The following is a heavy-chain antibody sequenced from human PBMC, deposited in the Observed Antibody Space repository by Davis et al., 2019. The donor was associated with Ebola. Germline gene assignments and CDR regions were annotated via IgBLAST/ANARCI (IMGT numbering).Heavy chain of an antibody. V-gene: IGHV1-2*02. D-gene: IGHD5-12*01. Sequence: ASVKVSCKASGYTFTGYYMHWVRQAPGQGLEWMGWINPNSGGTNYAQKLQGRVTMTTDTSTSTAYMELRSLRSDDTAVYYCARDRPLGGGYETYYYYYGMDVWGQGTTVTVSS. J-gene: IGHJ6*02. CDR2: INPNSGGT. CDR3: ARDRPLGGGYETYYYYYGMDV. CDR1: GYTFTGYY.